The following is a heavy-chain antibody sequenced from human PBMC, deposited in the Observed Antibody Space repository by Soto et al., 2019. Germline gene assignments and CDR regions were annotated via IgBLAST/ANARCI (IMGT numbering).Heavy chain of an antibody. CDR1: GFTFSSSA. CDR2: VDVGSGNT. V-gene: IGHV1-58*01. D-gene: IGHD3-10*01. J-gene: IGHJ6*02. Sequence: SVKVSCKTSGFTFSSSAVHWVRQARGHRLQWIGWVDVGSGNTNYAQMFQERVTMTRNTSISTAYMELSSLRSEDTAVYYCATTSENGSGSYYKRYYYGMDVWGQGTTVTVSS. CDR3: ATTSENGSGSYYKRYYYGMDV.